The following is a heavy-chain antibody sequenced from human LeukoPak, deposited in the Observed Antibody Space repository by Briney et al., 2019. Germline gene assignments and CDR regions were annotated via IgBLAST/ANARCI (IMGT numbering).Heavy chain of an antibody. CDR1: GGSISSSSYY. CDR3: AIQSGGYSYGYDFDY. D-gene: IGHD5-18*01. CDR2: IYYSGST. Sequence: PSETLSLTCTVSGGSISSSSYYWGWIRQPPGKGLEWIGSIYYSGSTYYNPSLKSRVTISIDTSKNQFSLKLSSVTAADTAVYYCAIQSGGYSYGYDFDYWGQGTLVTVSS. V-gene: IGHV4-39*01. J-gene: IGHJ4*02.